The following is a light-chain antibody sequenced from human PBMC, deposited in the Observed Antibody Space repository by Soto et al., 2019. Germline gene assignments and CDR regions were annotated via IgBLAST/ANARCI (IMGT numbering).Light chain of an antibody. J-gene: IGKJ2*01. Sequence: DIKMTQSPSSLSASVGDRGTITCQASQDISNYLKWYQQKPGKAPKLLIYDASNLETGVQSRFSGSGSGTEFTFTISLRQPEDIAKYYCQQYDNLPYTFGQGTKRDLK. CDR2: DAS. V-gene: IGKV1-33*01. CDR1: QDISNY. CDR3: QQYDNLPYT.